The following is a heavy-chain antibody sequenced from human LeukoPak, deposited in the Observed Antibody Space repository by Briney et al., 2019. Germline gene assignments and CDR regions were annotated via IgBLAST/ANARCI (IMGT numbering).Heavy chain of an antibody. V-gene: IGHV3-30*04. J-gene: IGHJ4*02. Sequence: GRSLRLSCAASGFTFSSYAMHWVRQAPGKGLEWVAVISYDGSNKYYADSVKGRFTISRDNSNNTLYLQMNSLRAEDKAVYYCARDITMVRGVLDYWGQGTLVTVSS. CDR2: ISYDGSNK. D-gene: IGHD3-10*01. CDR1: GFTFSSYA. CDR3: ARDITMVRGVLDY.